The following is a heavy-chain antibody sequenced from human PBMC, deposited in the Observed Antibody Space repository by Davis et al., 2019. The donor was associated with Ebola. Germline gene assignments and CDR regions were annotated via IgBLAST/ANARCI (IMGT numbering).Heavy chain of an antibody. V-gene: IGHV7-4-1*02. CDR2: INTHTGNP. Sequence: AASVTVSCQASGYNFNEYPLGWVRQAPGPGLQWTGWINTHTGNPTYVQGFTGRFVFSLDTSFSTAYLQITNLRAEDTAVYYCAREVEMGSIRSEDWGKGTLITVSS. CDR1: GYNFNEYP. D-gene: IGHD5-24*01. J-gene: IGHJ1*01. CDR3: AREVEMGSIRSED.